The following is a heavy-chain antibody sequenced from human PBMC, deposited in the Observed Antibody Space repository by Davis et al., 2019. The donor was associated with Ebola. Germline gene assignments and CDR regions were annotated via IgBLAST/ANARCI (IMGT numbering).Heavy chain of an antibody. Sequence: PSETLSLTCTVSGGSISSYYWSWIRQPPGKGLEWIGYIYYSGSTNYNPSLKSRVTISVDTSKNQFSLKLSSVTAADTAVYYCARSTDSMGYYGMDVWGQGTTVTVSS. CDR1: GGSISSYY. V-gene: IGHV4-59*01. J-gene: IGHJ6*02. CDR3: ARSTDSMGYYGMDV. D-gene: IGHD2-8*02. CDR2: IYYSGST.